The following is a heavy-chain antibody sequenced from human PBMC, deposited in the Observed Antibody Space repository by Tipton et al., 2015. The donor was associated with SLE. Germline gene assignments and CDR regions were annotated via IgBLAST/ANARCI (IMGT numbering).Heavy chain of an antibody. J-gene: IGHJ6*03. V-gene: IGHV4-59*01. D-gene: IGHD3-10*01. CDR3: AWFHDYYYYMDV. CDR1: GGSMSNYY. Sequence: TLSLTCTVSGGSMSNYYWNWIRQSPGKGLEWIGYIHHTGNTNYNPSLKSRVTISADTSKNHFSLKVRFVTAADTAVYYCAWFHDYYYYMDVWGEGTTVTVSS. CDR2: IHHTGNT.